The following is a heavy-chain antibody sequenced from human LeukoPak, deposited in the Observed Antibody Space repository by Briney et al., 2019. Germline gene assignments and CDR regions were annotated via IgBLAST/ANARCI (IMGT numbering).Heavy chain of an antibody. D-gene: IGHD2-21*02. CDR1: GFTFTSFT. CDR2: ITSSSGYI. Sequence: PGGSLRLSCAASGFTFTSFTMNWVRQAPGRGLEWASSITSSSGYIQYADSVKGRFTISRDNAKNSLYLQMNSLRAEDTAVYYCARGVSFRMVGTATDFDYWGQGTLVTVSS. V-gene: IGHV3-21*01. CDR3: ARGVSFRMVGTATDFDY. J-gene: IGHJ4*02.